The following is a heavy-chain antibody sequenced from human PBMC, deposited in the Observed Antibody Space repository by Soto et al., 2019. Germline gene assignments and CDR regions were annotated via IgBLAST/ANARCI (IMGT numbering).Heavy chain of an antibody. CDR1: RYSFTNYW. D-gene: IGHD3-10*01. J-gene: IGHJ4*02. CDR3: ARTNYGSGTYAIDY. V-gene: IGHV5-51*01. Sequence: GESLKISCKGSRYSFTNYWIGWVRQMPGKGLEWMGIIYAGDSDTRYSPSFQGQVTISADKSISTAYLQWSSLKASDSGMYYWARTNYGSGTYAIDYWGQGTLVTVSS. CDR2: IYAGDSDT.